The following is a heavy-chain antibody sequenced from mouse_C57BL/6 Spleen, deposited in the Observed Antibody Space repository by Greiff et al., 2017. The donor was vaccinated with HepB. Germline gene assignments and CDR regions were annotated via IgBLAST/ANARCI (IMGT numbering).Heavy chain of an antibody. CDR3: ARPPTTVVEDYAMDY. V-gene: IGHV1-69*01. CDR2: IDPSDSYT. CDR1: GYTFTSYW. Sequence: QVQLKQSGAELVMPGASVKLSCKASGYTFTSYWMHWVKQRPGQGLEWIGEIDPSDSYTNYNQKFKGKSTLTVDKSSSTAYIQLSSLTSEDSAVYYCARPPTTVVEDYAMDYWGQGTSVTVSS. D-gene: IGHD1-1*01. J-gene: IGHJ4*01.